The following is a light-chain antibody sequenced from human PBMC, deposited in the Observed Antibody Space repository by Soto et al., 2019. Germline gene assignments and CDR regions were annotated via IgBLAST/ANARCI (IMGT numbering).Light chain of an antibody. V-gene: IGKV3-20*01. CDR3: QQYGVSPT. CDR2: GAS. Sequence: PWERPTLSCRASQSVGSNSLAWYQQRPGQAPRLLIYGASGRAAGIPDRFSGSGSGTDFTLSISRLEPEDFAVYYCQQYGVSPTFGGGTKVDIK. CDR1: QSVGSNS. J-gene: IGKJ4*01.